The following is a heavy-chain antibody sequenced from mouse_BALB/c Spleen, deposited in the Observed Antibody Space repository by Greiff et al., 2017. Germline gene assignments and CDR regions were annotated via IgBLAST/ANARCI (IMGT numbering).Heavy chain of an antibody. CDR3: ARERGDYAMDY. V-gene: IGHV5-17*02. CDR1: GFTFSSFG. Sequence: EVQVVESGGGLVQPGGSRKLSCAASGFTFSSFGMHWVRQAPEKGLEWVAYISSGSSTIYYADTVKGRFTISRDNAKNTLYLEMSSLRSEDTAMYYCARERGDYAMDYWGQGTSVTVSS. J-gene: IGHJ4*01. CDR2: ISSGSSTI.